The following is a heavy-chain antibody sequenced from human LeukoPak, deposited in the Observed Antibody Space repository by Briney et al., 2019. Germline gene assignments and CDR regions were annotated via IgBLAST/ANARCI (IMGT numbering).Heavy chain of an antibody. CDR2: ISGSRGAT. V-gene: IGHV3-23*01. D-gene: IGHD3-22*01. CDR1: GFTFSSYP. Sequence: GGSLRLSCAASGFTFSSYPMSWARQAPRKGLEWVAAISGSRGATYYADSVKGRFTISRDTSKNTLYLQMNSLRAEDTAVYYCAKSQEDDSSGYYYSNFDYWGQGTLVTVSS. CDR3: AKSQEDDSSGYYYSNFDY. J-gene: IGHJ4*02.